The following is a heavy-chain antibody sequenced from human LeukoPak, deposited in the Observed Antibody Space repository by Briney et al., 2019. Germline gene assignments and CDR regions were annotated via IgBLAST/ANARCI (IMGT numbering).Heavy chain of an antibody. CDR3: ARDFGGYDILTGYPGSWFDP. J-gene: IGHJ5*02. D-gene: IGHD3-9*01. CDR2: IYYSGST. V-gene: IGHV4-30-4*01. Sequence: PSETLSLTCTVSGGSISSGDYSWSWIRQPPGKGLGWIGYIYYSGSTYYNPSLKSRVTISVDTSKNQFSLKLRSVTAADTAVYYCARDFGGYDILTGYPGSWFDPWGQGTLVTVSS. CDR1: GGSISSGDYS.